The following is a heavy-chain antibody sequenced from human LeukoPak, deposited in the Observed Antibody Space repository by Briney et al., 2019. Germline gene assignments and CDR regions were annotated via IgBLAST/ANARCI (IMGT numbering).Heavy chain of an antibody. CDR1: GFTFSSYA. Sequence: GGSLRLSCAASGFTFSSYAMSWVRQAPGKGLEWVSAISGSGGGTYYADSVKGRFTISRDNSKNTLYLQMNSLRAEDTAVYYCAKCVGGYTYGGYYFDYWGQGTLVTVSS. J-gene: IGHJ4*02. CDR3: AKCVGGYTYGGYYFDY. V-gene: IGHV3-23*01. D-gene: IGHD5-18*01. CDR2: ISGSGGGT.